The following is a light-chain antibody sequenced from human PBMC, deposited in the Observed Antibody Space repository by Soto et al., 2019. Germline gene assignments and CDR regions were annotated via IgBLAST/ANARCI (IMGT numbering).Light chain of an antibody. J-gene: IGKJ4*01. CDR3: QQYNNWPALT. CDR1: QSVSGN. CDR2: GAS. Sequence: EIVMTQSPATLSVYPGERATLSCRASQSVSGNLAWYQQKPGQAPSLLIYGASTRATGIPARFSGSGSGTEFTLTISSLQSEDFAVYYCQQYNNWPALTFGGGTKVEVK. V-gene: IGKV3D-15*01.